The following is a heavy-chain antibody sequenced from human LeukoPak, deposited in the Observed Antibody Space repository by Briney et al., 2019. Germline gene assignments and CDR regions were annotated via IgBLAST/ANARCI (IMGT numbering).Heavy chain of an antibody. V-gene: IGHV3-13*01. CDR2: IGTAGDT. Sequence: GGSLRLSCAASGFTFGSYDMHWVRQATGKGLEWVSAIGTAGDTYYPGSVKGRFTISRENAKNSLYLQMNSLRAGDTAVYYCARGIYSYGTYYYYGMDVWGQGTPVTVSS. CDR3: ARGIYSYGTYYYYGMDV. CDR1: GFTFGSYD. D-gene: IGHD5-18*01. J-gene: IGHJ6*02.